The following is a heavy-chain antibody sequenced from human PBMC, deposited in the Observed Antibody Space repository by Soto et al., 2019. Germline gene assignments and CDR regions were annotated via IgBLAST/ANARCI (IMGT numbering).Heavy chain of an antibody. CDR3: ARDGTLYDSSGYYYLY. D-gene: IGHD3-22*01. CDR1: GGTFSSSA. J-gene: IGHJ4*02. Sequence: QVQLVQSGAEVKKPGSSVKVSCKASGGTFSSSAISWVRQAPGQGREWMGGIIPIFGTPTYAQKFHGRVTITADESTRTAYMELSRLRSEDTAVYYCARDGTLYDSSGYYYLYWGQGTLVTVSS. CDR2: IIPIFGTP. V-gene: IGHV1-69*01.